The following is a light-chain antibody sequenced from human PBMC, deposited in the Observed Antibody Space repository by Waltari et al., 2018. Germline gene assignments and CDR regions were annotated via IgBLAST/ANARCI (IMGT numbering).Light chain of an antibody. CDR2: TAS. Sequence: IQLTQSPSSLPASVGDRVTITCRASQGISSYLACYQQKPGKAPKLLIYTASTLQSGVPSRFSGSGSGTDFTLTISSLQPEDFATYYCQQVYSSPLTFGQGTRLEIK. J-gene: IGKJ5*01. CDR1: QGISSY. CDR3: QQVYSSPLT. V-gene: IGKV1-9*01.